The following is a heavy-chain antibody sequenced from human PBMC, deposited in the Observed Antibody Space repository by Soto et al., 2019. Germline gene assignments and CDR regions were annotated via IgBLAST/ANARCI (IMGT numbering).Heavy chain of an antibody. CDR2: ISGSGGST. V-gene: IGHV3-23*01. D-gene: IGHD1-26*01. Sequence: GGSLRLSCAASGFTFSSYAMSWVRQAPGKGLEWVSAISGSGGSTYYADSVKGRFTISRDNSKNTLYLQMNSLRAEDTAVYYCAKALARVGATVVSVDYWGQGTLVTVSS. J-gene: IGHJ4*02. CDR1: GFTFSSYA. CDR3: AKALARVGATVVSVDY.